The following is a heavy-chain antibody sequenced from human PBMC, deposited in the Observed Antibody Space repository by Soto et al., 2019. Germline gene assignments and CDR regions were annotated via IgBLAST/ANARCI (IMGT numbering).Heavy chain of an antibody. CDR3: ARDQEYSTSGLYWFDL. CDR2: ISAYNGDT. J-gene: IGHJ5*02. V-gene: IGHV1-18*04. CDR1: GYTFTSYG. Sequence: ASVKVSCKASGYTFTSYGITWVRQAPGQGLEWMGWISAYNGDTNYAPRLQGRVAMTTDTSTSTVYMELKSLKSDDTAVYYCARDQEYSTSGLYWFDLWGQGTLVTVSS. D-gene: IGHD6-6*01.